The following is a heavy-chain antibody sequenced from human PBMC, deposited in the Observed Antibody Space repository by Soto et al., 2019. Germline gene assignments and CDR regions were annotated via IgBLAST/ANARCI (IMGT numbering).Heavy chain of an antibody. CDR2: INSDGSST. V-gene: IGHV3-74*01. Sequence: GGSLRLSCAASGFTFSSYWRHWVRQAPGKGLVWVSRINSDGSSTSYADSVKGRFTISRDNAKNTLYLQMNSLRAEDAAVYYCANVVCDAFDFWGQGTMVTVSS. CDR1: GFTFSSYW. D-gene: IGHD2-15*01. J-gene: IGHJ3*01. CDR3: ANVVCDAFDF.